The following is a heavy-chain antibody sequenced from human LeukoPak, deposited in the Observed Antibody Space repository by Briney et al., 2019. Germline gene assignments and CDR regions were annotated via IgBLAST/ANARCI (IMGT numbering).Heavy chain of an antibody. D-gene: IGHD2-21*02. J-gene: IGHJ4*02. CDR2: ISAYNGNT. CDR3: ARDGIVVVTAIWSTLPDY. V-gene: IGHV1-18*01. CDR1: GYTFTSYG. Sequence: ASVKVSCKASGYTFTSYGISWVRQAPGQGLEWMGWISAYNGNTNYAQKLQGRVTMTTDISTSTAYMELRSLRSDDTAAYYCARDGIVVVTAIWSTLPDYWGQGTLVTVSS.